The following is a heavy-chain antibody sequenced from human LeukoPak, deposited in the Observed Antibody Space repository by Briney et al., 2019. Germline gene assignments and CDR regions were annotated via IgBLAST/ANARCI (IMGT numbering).Heavy chain of an antibody. J-gene: IGHJ4*02. Sequence: GESLKISCKGSGYSFTSYWIGWVRRMPGKGLEWMGIIYPGDSDTRYSPSFQGQVTISADKSISTAYLQWSSLKASDTAMYYCARRSSRYSSGWVFDYWGQGTLVTVSS. CDR2: IYPGDSDT. V-gene: IGHV5-51*01. CDR3: ARRSSRYSSGWVFDY. CDR1: GYSFTSYW. D-gene: IGHD6-19*01.